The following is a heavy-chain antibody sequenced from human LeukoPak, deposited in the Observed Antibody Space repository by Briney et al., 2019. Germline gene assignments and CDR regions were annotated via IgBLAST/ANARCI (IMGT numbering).Heavy chain of an antibody. Sequence: GGSLRLSCAASGFTFSSYVMNWVRQAPTKGLEWVAGISGGGGNTYYTDSVKGRFTISRNNSKNTLYLQMNSLGAEDADVYYCAKGPHAEYPAVDYWGQGTLVTVSS. J-gene: IGHJ4*02. D-gene: IGHD2/OR15-2a*01. CDR3: AKGPHAEYPAVDY. CDR2: ISGGGGNT. V-gene: IGHV3-23*01. CDR1: GFTFSSYV.